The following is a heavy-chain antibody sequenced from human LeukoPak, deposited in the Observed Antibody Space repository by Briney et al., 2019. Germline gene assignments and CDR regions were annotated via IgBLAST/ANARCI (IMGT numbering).Heavy chain of an antibody. J-gene: IGHJ4*02. CDR3: AKDINYDIPFDY. Sequence: GGSLRLSCTASGFTFSSYAMSWVRQAPGKGLEWVSAISGSGGSTYYADSVKGRFTTSRDNSKNTLYLQMNSLRAEDTAVYYCAKDINYDIPFDYWGQGTLVTVSS. V-gene: IGHV3-23*01. D-gene: IGHD3-22*01. CDR1: GFTFSSYA. CDR2: ISGSGGST.